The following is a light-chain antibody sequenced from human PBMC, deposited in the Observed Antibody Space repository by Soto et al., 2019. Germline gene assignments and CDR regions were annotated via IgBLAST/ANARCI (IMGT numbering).Light chain of an antibody. J-gene: IGKJ1*01. V-gene: IGKV3-11*01. CDR1: QSVSSY. CDR2: DAS. CDR3: QQGET. Sequence: EFVLTQSPATLSLSPGERATLSCRASQSVSSYLAWYQQKPGQAPRLLMYDASNRATGIPAKFSGSGSGTDFTLTISSLEPKDFAVYFCQQGETFGQGTKVEIK.